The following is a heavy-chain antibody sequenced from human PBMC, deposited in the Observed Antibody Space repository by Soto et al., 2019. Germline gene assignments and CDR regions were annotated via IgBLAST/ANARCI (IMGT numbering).Heavy chain of an antibody. D-gene: IGHD3-10*01. CDR3: GTGRGVRGVSITTYYYYGLDV. Sequence: SETLSLTCAVYGGSFSGYYWSWVRQPPGKGLEWIGEINHSVSTNYNPSLRSRFTISVDTSKNQFSLNLTAVSAADTAVYYCGTGRGVRGVSITTYYYYGLDVWGQGTTVTVSS. CDR1: GGSFSGYY. V-gene: IGHV4-34*01. CDR2: INHSVST. J-gene: IGHJ6*02.